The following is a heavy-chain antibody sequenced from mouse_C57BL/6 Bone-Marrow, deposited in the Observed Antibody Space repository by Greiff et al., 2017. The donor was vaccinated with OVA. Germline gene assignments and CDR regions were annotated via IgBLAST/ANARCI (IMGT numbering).Heavy chain of an antibody. D-gene: IGHD3-3*01. V-gene: IGHV1-50*01. CDR2: IDPSDSYT. CDR3: ARERGPGAMDY. J-gene: IGHJ4*01. Sequence: VQLQQPGAELVKPGASVKLSCKASGYTFTSYWMQWVKQRPGQGLEWIGEIDPSDSYTNYNQKFKGKATLTVDTSSSTAYMQLSSLTSEDSAVYYCARERGPGAMDYWGQGTSVTVSS. CDR1: GYTFTSYW.